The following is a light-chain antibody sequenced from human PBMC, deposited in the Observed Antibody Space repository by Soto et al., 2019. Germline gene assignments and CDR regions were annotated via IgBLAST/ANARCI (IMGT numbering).Light chain of an antibody. V-gene: IGLV2-14*01. CDR1: SSDVGGYNY. J-gene: IGLJ1*01. CDR2: EVS. Sequence: QSALTQPASVSGSPGQSITISCTGTSSDVGGYNYVSWYQQHPGKAPKLMIYEVSNRPSGVSNRFSGSKSGNTASQDIAGHQAEDEADKYCNPYTRGSSEVFGTGTELTLL. CDR3: NPYTRGSSEV.